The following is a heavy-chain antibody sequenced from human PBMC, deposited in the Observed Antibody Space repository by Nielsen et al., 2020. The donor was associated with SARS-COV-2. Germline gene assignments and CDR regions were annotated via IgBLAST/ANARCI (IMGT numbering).Heavy chain of an antibody. CDR2: IYYSGST. D-gene: IGHD6-6*01. CDR3: ARDLRAARTYYFDY. J-gene: IGHJ4*02. V-gene: IGHV4-39*07. Sequence: SETLSLTCTVSGGSISSSSYYWGWIRQPPGKGLEWIGSIYYSGSTYYNPSLKSRVTISVDTSKNQFSLKLSSVTAADTAVYYCARDLRAARTYYFDYWGQGTLVTVSS. CDR1: GGSISSSSYY.